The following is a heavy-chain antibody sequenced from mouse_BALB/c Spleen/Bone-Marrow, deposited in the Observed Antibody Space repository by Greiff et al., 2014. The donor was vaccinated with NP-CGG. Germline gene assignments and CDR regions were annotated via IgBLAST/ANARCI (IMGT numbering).Heavy chain of an antibody. Sequence: EVKLMESGPSLVKPSQTLSLTCSVTGDSITSGYWNWIRKFPGNKLEYMGYISYSGSTYYSPSLKSLISIIRNTSKNQYYLQLNSVTTEDTATYYCATYYGYYFDYWGQGTTLTVSS. V-gene: IGHV3-8*02. CDR3: ATYYGYYFDY. D-gene: IGHD1-1*02. CDR2: ISYSGST. J-gene: IGHJ2*01. CDR1: GDSITSGY.